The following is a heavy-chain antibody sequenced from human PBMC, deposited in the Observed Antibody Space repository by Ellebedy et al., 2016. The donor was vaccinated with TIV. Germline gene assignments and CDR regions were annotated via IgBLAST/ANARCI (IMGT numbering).Heavy chain of an antibody. D-gene: IGHD3-22*01. CDR2: ISSTGSRT. CDR3: AKGRGGGSDTSAPRYYFDY. J-gene: IGHJ4*02. CDR1: GFTFSSYA. V-gene: IGHV3-23*01. Sequence: GESLKISCAASGFTFSSYAMSWVRQAPGKGLEWVSTISSTGSRTYYADSVEGRFIISRDTSTKTLYMQMHSLRAEYTAVYYCAKGRGGGSDTSAPRYYFDYWGLGTLVTVSS.